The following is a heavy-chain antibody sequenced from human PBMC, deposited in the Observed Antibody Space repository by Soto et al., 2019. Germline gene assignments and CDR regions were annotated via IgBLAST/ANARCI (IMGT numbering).Heavy chain of an antibody. CDR3: ARGSGYDFWSGYYNPLGYYYGMDV. D-gene: IGHD3-3*01. Sequence: PSETLSLTCTVSGGSISSGGYYWSWIRQHPGKGLEWIGYIYYSGSTYYNPSLKSRVTISVDKSKHQFSLKLSSVTAADTAVYYCARGSGYDFWSGYYNPLGYYYGMDVWGQGTTVTVS. J-gene: IGHJ6*02. V-gene: IGHV4-31*03. CDR2: IYYSGST. CDR1: GGSISSGGYY.